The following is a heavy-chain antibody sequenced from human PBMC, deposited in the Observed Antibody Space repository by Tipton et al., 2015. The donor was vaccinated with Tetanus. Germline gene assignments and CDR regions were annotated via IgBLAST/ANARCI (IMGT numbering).Heavy chain of an antibody. CDR2: VSDSGST. J-gene: IGHJ6*02. CDR1: GGSISDKKYY. Sequence: TLSLTCNVSGGSISDKKYYWGWIRQPPGKGLEWIGYVSDSGSTYSNPSLRSRIIISVDTSKNQFSLILSSVTAADTAVYYCARATPSGSYFVRYYSVDVWGQGTTVVVSS. CDR3: ARATPSGSYFVRYYSVDV. D-gene: IGHD3-22*01. V-gene: IGHV4-30-4*08.